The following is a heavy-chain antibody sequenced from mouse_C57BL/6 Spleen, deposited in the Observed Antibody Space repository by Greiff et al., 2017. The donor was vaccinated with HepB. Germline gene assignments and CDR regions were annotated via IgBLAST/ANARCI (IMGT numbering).Heavy chain of an antibody. CDR3: ARHESPVYYSNPYYAMDY. CDR2: FYPGSGSI. CDR1: GYTFTEYT. J-gene: IGHJ4*01. D-gene: IGHD2-5*01. Sequence: VQLQQSGAELVKPGASVKLSCKASGYTFTEYTIHWVKQRSGQGLEWIGWFYPGSGSIKYNEKFKDKATLTADKSSSTVYMELSRLTSEDSAVYFCARHESPVYYSNPYYAMDYWGQGTSVTVSS. V-gene: IGHV1-62-2*01.